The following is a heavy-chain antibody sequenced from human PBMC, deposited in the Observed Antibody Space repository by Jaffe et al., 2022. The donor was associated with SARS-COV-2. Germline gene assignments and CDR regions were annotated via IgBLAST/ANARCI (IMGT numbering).Heavy chain of an antibody. CDR1: GFTFSSYW. CDR2: IKQDGSEK. V-gene: IGHV3-7*01. CDR3: AREWQWLADDAFDI. Sequence: EVQLVESGGGLVQPGGSLRLSCAASGFTFSSYWMSWVRQAPGKGLEWVANIKQDGSEKYYVDSVKGRFTISRDNAKNSLYLQMNSLRAEDTAVYYCAREWQWLADDAFDIWGQGTMVTVSS. D-gene: IGHD6-19*01. J-gene: IGHJ3*02.